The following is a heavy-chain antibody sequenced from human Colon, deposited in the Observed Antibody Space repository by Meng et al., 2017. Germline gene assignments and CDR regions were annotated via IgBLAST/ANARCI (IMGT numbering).Heavy chain of an antibody. V-gene: IGHV3-7*01. Sequence: VQLLESGGCLVQPGESLRLSCAVSGFTLSRYWLSWVRQAPGKGLEWVANINRDGSDIYYVDSVEGRFTVSRDNAKNTLYLEMNSLRVEDTAIYYCARDDGQRTVDYWGQGTLVTVSS. J-gene: IGHJ4*02. D-gene: IGHD1-1*01. CDR2: INRDGSDI. CDR1: GFTLSRYW. CDR3: ARDDGQRTVDY.